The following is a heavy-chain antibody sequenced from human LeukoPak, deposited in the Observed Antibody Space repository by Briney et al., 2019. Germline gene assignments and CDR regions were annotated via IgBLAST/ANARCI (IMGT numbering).Heavy chain of an antibody. CDR1: GFTFSSYS. Sequence: PGGSLRLSCAASGFTFSSYSMNWVRQAPGKGLEWVSYISSSSSTIYYADSVKDRFTISRDNAKNSLYLQMNSLRAEDTAVYYCARDKLTPPGGPKSSGYYYWGQETLVTVSS. D-gene: IGHD3-22*01. CDR2: ISSSSSTI. J-gene: IGHJ4*02. CDR3: ARDKLTPPGGPKSSGYYY. V-gene: IGHV3-48*04.